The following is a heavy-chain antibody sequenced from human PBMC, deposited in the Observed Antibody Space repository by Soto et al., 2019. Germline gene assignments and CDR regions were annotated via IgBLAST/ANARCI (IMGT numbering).Heavy chain of an antibody. V-gene: IGHV1-69*08. CDR2: IIPILGIA. CDR1: GGTFSSYT. J-gene: IGHJ4*02. CDR3: ARDRDYGDYVISY. Sequence: QVQLVQSGAEVKKPGSSVKVSCKASGGTFSSYTISWVRQAPGQGLEWMGRIIPILGIANYAQKFQGRVTXTXDXXTSTAYMELSSLRSEDTAVYYCARDRDYGDYVISYWGQGTLVTVSS. D-gene: IGHD4-17*01.